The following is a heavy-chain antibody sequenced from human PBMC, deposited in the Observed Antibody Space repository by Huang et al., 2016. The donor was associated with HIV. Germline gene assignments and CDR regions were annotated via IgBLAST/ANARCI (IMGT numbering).Heavy chain of an antibody. CDR2: IKQDESEK. Sequence: VESGGRSVQPGGSIKLSCVGSTFNFGAYWMSWVRQPPGKGREWVANIKQDESEKYYVDSVKGRFNISRDNARKVLFLEMDDLRVEDTAIYFCATKTAGMDIWGQGTTVTVSS. CDR3: ATKTAGMDI. J-gene: IGHJ6*02. D-gene: IGHD1-7*01. CDR1: TFNFGAYW. V-gene: IGHV3-7*01.